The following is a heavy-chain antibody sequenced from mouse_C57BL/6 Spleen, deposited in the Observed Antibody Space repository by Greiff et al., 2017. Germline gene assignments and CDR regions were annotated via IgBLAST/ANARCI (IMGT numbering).Heavy chain of an antibody. CDR2: IDPSDSET. CDR3: ARSQTGTFYAMDY. CDR1: GYTFTSYW. J-gene: IGHJ4*01. V-gene: IGHV1-52*01. Sequence: QVQLQQPGAELVRPGSSVKLSCKASGYTFTSYWMHWVKQRPIQGLEWIGNIDPSDSETHYNQKFKDKATLTVDKSSSTAYMQLSSLTSEDSAVYYCARSQTGTFYAMDYWGQGTSVTVSS. D-gene: IGHD4-1*01.